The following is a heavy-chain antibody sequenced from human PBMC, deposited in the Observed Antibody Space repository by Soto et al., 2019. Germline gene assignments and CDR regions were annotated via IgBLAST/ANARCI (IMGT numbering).Heavy chain of an antibody. D-gene: IGHD3-10*01. CDR2: ISSSSSYI. V-gene: IGHV3-21*01. CDR3: ASDTMVRGVINS. J-gene: IGHJ4*02. Sequence: EVQLVESGGGLVKPGGSLRLSCAASGFTFSSYSMNWVRQAPGKGLEWVSSISSSSSYIYYADSVKGRITISRDNAKNSLYLQTNSRRAEDTAVYYCASDTMVRGVINSWGQGTLVTVSS. CDR1: GFTFSSYS.